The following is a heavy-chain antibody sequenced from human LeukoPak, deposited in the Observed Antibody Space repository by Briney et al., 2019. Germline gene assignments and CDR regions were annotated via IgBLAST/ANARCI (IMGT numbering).Heavy chain of an antibody. CDR3: VQFELDY. Sequence: ASVKVSCKTSGYTFSDYYIHWIRQAPGQGLEWVGWINPNTGGTNYAQKFQGRVTMTRDTSISTAYMDLSRLRSDDTAVYYCVQFELDYWGQGTLVTVSS. V-gene: IGHV1-2*02. J-gene: IGHJ4*02. CDR1: GYTFSDYY. CDR2: INPNTGGT. D-gene: IGHD1-26*01.